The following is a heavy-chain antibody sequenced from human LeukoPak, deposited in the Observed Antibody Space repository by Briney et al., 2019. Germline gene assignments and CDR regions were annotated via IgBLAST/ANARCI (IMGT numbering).Heavy chain of an antibody. CDR2: LSYDGSNT. CDR1: GFTFSNYG. D-gene: IGHD6-19*01. J-gene: IGHJ4*02. Sequence: GGSLRLSCAASGFTFSNYGMHWVRQAPGKGLEWVAVLSYDGSNTFYADSVKGRFTISRDNSKNTLYLQVNSLRAEDTAVYYCAKDPHSSGWYFTAFDYWGQGTLVTVSS. CDR3: AKDPHSSGWYFTAFDY. V-gene: IGHV3-30*18.